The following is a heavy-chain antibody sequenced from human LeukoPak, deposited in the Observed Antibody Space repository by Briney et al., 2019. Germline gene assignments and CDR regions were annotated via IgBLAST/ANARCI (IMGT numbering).Heavy chain of an antibody. Sequence: SSETLSLTCAVYGGSFSGYYWSWIRQPPGKGLEWIGEINHSGSTNYNPSLKSRVTISVDTSRNQFSLKLSSVTAADTAVYYCARAGIFGVVIDAFDIWGQGTMVTVSS. CDR3: ARAGIFGVVIDAFDI. V-gene: IGHV4-34*01. CDR1: GGSFSGYY. CDR2: INHSGST. D-gene: IGHD3-3*01. J-gene: IGHJ3*02.